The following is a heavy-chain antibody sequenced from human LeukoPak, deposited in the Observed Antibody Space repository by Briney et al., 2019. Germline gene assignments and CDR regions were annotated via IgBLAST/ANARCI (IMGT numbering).Heavy chain of an antibody. V-gene: IGHV4-30-2*01. Sequence: PSETLSLTCAVSGGSISSGGYSWSWIRQPPGRGLEWIGYIYHSGSTYYNPSLKSRVTISVDRSKNQFSLKLSSVTAADTAVYYCARAAYDFWSGSPYYFDYWGQGTLVTVSS. CDR2: IYHSGST. J-gene: IGHJ4*02. D-gene: IGHD3-3*01. CDR3: ARAAYDFWSGSPYYFDY. CDR1: GGSISSGGYS.